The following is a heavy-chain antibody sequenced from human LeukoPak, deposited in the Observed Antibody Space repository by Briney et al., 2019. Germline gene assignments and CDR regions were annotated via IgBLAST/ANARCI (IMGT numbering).Heavy chain of an antibody. CDR1: GFAFSRYG. CDR3: ARGRGSSWYFDY. CDR2: IWDDGSNQ. V-gene: IGHV3-33*01. D-gene: IGHD6-13*01. J-gene: IGHJ4*02. Sequence: GGSLRLSCAASGFAFSRYGMRWVRQAPGKGLEWVAVIWDDGSNQKYADSVEGRFTISRDNSKNTLYLQMNSLRAEDTAVYYCARGRGSSWYFDYWGQGTLVTVSS.